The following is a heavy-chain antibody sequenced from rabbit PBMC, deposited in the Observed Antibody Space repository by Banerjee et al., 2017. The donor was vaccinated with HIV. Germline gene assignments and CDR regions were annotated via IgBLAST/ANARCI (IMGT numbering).Heavy chain of an antibody. J-gene: IGHJ4*01. V-gene: IGHV1S7*01. D-gene: IGHD8-1*01. CDR1: GFTFSTYG. CDR3: VRGDVSSYTYYHL. Sequence: QLKETGGGLVQPGGSLALSYKASGFTFSTYGVSWVRQAPGKGLEWIGYIDPVFGSTYYASWVNGRFTISSHNAQNTLYLQLNSLTAADTATYFCVRGDVSSYTYYHLWGQGTLVTVS. CDR2: IDPVFGST.